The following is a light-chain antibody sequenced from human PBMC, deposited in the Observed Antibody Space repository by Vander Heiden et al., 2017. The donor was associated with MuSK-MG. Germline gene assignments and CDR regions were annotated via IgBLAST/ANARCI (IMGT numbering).Light chain of an antibody. CDR2: SAA. V-gene: IGKV1-9*01. J-gene: IGKJ4*01. CDR1: QDIRNY. CDR3: QQLNSHPLT. Sequence: IHLTQSPSSVSSSVGDRVTMTCRASQDIRNYLAWYQEKPGHAPKLLVYSAAILHHGVPSRFSGSGSGIDFTLTISGLQPEDFATYYCQQLNSHPLTFGGGTKVEIK.